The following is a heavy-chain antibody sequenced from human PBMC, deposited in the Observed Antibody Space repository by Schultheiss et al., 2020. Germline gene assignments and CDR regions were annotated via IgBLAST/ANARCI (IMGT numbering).Heavy chain of an antibody. CDR1: GGPFSGYF. Sequence: SETLSLTRAVYGGPFSGYFWSWIRQAPGKGPEWIGEINDSGKTNYKPSLKSRVVLSLDTSRNQISLRLKSVTAADTAVYFCARGGLGIAATVDYWGQGTPVTVSS. CDR2: INDSGKT. D-gene: IGHD2-21*01. J-gene: IGHJ4*02. V-gene: IGHV4-34*01. CDR3: ARGGLGIAATVDY.